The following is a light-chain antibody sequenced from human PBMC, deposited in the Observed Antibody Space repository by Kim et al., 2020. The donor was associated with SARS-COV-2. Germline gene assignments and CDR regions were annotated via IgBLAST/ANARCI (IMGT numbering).Light chain of an antibody. CDR3: QQSYSTPPIT. CDR1: QSISSY. J-gene: IGKJ5*01. Sequence: SVGDRGTITCRARQSISSYLNWYQQKPGKAPKLLIYAASSLQSGVPSRFSGSGSGTDFTLTISSLQPEDFATYYCQQSYSTPPITFGQGTRLEIK. V-gene: IGKV1-39*01. CDR2: AAS.